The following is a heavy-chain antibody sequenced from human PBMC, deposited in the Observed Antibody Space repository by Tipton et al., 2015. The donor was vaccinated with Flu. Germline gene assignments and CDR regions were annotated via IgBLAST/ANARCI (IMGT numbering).Heavy chain of an antibody. CDR3: ARQAFFYSNAMDV. CDR2: IEQVGSEK. CDR1: GFTFRNYW. Sequence: GSLRLSCAASGFTFRNYWMTWVRQAPGKGLEWVANIEQVGSEKYYVDSVKGRFTISRDNAKNALYLQMDSLRVEDTAVYYCARQAFFYSNAMDVWGQGTTVTVSS. V-gene: IGHV3-7*01. J-gene: IGHJ6*01. D-gene: IGHD2-15*01.